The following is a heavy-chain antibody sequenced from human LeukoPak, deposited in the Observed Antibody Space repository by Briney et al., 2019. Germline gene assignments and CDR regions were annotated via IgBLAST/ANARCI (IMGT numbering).Heavy chain of an antibody. CDR3: ARDHGGCSSTSCYTTGGAFDI. Sequence: ASVKVSCKASGGTFSSYAISWVRQAPGQGLESMGRIIPILGIANYAQKFQGRVTITADKSTSTAYMELSSLRSEDTAVYYCARDHGGCSSTSCYTTGGAFDIWGQGTMVTVSS. CDR1: GGTFSSYA. V-gene: IGHV1-69*04. D-gene: IGHD2-2*02. J-gene: IGHJ3*02. CDR2: IIPILGIA.